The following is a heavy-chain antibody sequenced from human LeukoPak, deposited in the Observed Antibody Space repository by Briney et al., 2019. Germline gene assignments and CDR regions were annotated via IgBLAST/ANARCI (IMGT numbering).Heavy chain of an antibody. Sequence: SETLSLTCTVSGGSISSSSYYWGWIRQPPGKGLEWIGSIYYSGSTYYNPSLKRRVTISVDTSKNQFSLKLSSVTAADTAVYYCASDPPDLLWFGESPYGMDVWGQGTTVTVSS. CDR1: GGSISSSSYY. CDR2: IYYSGST. J-gene: IGHJ6*02. CDR3: ASDPPDLLWFGESPYGMDV. V-gene: IGHV4-39*07. D-gene: IGHD3-10*01.